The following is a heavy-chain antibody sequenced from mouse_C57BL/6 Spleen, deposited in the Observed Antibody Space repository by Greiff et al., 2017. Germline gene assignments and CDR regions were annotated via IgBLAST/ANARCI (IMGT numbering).Heavy chain of an antibody. CDR2: FFPGSGSI. CDR1: GYTFTEYT. J-gene: IGHJ3*01. CDR3: ARHEGPIYDYGPPWFAD. D-gene: IGHD2-4*01. Sequence: QVQLQQSGAELVKPGASVKLSCKASGYTFTEYTIHWVKQRSGHGLEWIGWFFPGSGSIKYNEKFKDKATLTADTSSNSAYMEISRLTSEDSAVYFCARHEGPIYDYGPPWFADWGQGTLVTVSA. V-gene: IGHV1-62-2*01.